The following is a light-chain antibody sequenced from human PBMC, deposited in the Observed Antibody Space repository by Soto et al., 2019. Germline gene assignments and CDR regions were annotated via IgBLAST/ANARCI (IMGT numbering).Light chain of an antibody. J-gene: IGLJ1*01. Sequence: QSVLTQPASASGTPGQRVTISCSGGSSNIGINPVAWYQQLPGMAPKLLIYDNKKRPSGVPDRISGSRSGTSASLAISGLQSEDEADYFCGAWEASLNGYVFGSGTKVTVL. CDR3: GAWEASLNGYV. V-gene: IGLV1-44*01. CDR1: SSNIGINP. CDR2: DNK.